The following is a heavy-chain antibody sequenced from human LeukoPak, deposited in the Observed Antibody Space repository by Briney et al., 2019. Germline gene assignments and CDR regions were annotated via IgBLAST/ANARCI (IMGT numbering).Heavy chain of an antibody. V-gene: IGHV1-2*02. CDR2: INPNSGGT. D-gene: IGHD3-22*01. CDR3: ARDLGITMILNWFDP. CDR1: GYTFTGYY. J-gene: IGHJ5*02. Sequence: ASVKVSCKASGYTFTGYYMHWVRQAPGQGLEWMGWINPNSGGTNYAQRFQGRVTMTRDTSISTAYMELSRLRSDDTAVYYCARDLGITMILNWFDPWGQGTLVTVSS.